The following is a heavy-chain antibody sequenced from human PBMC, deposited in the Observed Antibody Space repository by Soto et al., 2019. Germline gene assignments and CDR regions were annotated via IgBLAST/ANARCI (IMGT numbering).Heavy chain of an antibody. CDR1: GGSVNSGHYY. V-gene: IGHV4-61*01. D-gene: IGHD3-10*01. Sequence: SETLSLTCTVSGGSVNSGHYYWNWIRQSPGKGLEWIGYIYYSGSTNYNSSLKSRLSISIDTSRNQFSLKLTSVTAADTAVYYCARESSLLLHDSGKKIDTWGQGILVTVSS. CDR3: ARESSLLLHDSGKKIDT. J-gene: IGHJ5*01. CDR2: IYYSGST.